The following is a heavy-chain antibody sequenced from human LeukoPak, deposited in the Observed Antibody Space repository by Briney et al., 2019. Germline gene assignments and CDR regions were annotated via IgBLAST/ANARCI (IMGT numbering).Heavy chain of an antibody. D-gene: IGHD5-12*01. CDR1: GGSISSYY. Sequence: SETLSLTCTVSGGSISSYYWSWIRQSPGKGLEWIGYIYYSGSANYNPSLKSRVTISVDTSKNQFSLKLRSVTAADTAVYYCASESSYSGYDYFDYWGQGTLVTVSS. V-gene: IGHV4-59*01. CDR3: ASESSYSGYDYFDY. J-gene: IGHJ4*02. CDR2: IYYSGSA.